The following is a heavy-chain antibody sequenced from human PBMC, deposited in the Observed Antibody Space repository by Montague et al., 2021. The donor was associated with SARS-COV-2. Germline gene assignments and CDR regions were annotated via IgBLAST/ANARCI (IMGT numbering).Heavy chain of an antibody. J-gene: IGHJ2*01. CDR3: ARESSDFYPRYFVF. CDR2: VSDSGTT. Sequence: SETLSLTCTVSGVSIDDNYFAWIRQPPAKGLEWIGSVSDSGTTDSNPSLRGRLTMSVDTSQNHFSMTLTSVTAADSALYFCARESSDFYPRYFVFWGRGILITVTS. CDR1: GVSIDDNY. V-gene: IGHV4-59*01. D-gene: IGHD6-25*01.